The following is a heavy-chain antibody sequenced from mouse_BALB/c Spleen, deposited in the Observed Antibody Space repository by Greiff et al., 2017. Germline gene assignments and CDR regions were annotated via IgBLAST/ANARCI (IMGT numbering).Heavy chain of an antibody. CDR1: GYSFTSYY. D-gene: IGHD1-1*01. Sequence: EVQLQQSGPELMKPGASVKISCKASGYSFTSYYMHWVKQSHGKSLEWIGYIDPFNGGTSYNQKFKGKATLTVDKSSSTAYMHLSSLTSEDSAVYYCARWGYGSSYAMDYWGQGTSVTVSS. CDR3: ARWGYGSSYAMDY. V-gene: IGHV1-28*01. CDR2: IDPFNGGT. J-gene: IGHJ4*01.